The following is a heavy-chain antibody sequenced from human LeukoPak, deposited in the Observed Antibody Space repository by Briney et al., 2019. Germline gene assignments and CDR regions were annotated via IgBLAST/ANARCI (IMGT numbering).Heavy chain of an antibody. CDR2: MNPNSGNT. CDR1: GGTFISYA. J-gene: IGHJ6*03. D-gene: IGHD3-10*01. V-gene: IGHV1-8*02. Sequence: GASVKVSCKASGGTFISYAINWVRQATGQGLEWMGWMNPNSGNTGYAQKFQGRVTMTRNTSISTAYMELSSLRSEDTAVYYCARGAWFGELYYYYYMDVWGKGTTVTISS. CDR3: ARGAWFGELYYYYYMDV.